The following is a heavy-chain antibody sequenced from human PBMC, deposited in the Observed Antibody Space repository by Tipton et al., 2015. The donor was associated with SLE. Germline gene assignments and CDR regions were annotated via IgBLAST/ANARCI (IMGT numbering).Heavy chain of an antibody. CDR2: IYPGDSDT. D-gene: IGHD3-22*01. CDR3: ARHRWDSSGHYLLEVDS. V-gene: IGHV5-51*01. CDR1: GFTFSNSW. J-gene: IGHJ4*02. Sequence: QLVQSGAEVKKPGESLKISCQGSGFTFSNSWIAWVRQMPGKGLEWMGIIYPGDSDTTYSPDFQGQVIISADKSIGTAYVQWRNLKASDTAMYYCARHRWDSSGHYLLEVDSWGQGTLVTVSS.